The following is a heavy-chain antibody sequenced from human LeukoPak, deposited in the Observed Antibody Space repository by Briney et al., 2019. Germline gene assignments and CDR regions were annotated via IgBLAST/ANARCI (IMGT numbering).Heavy chain of an antibody. V-gene: IGHV4-59*01. J-gene: IGHJ4*02. CDR3: ARHPSFGELGY. CDR2: ISDSGRT. D-gene: IGHD1-7*01. CDR1: GGSIRSYY. Sequence: SETLSLTCSVAGGSIRSYYWSWIRQPPGKGLEWIGYISDSGRTNYKPSLKSRVTISVDTSKNQFSLKLSSVTAADTAVYYCARHPSFGELGYWGQGTLVTVSS.